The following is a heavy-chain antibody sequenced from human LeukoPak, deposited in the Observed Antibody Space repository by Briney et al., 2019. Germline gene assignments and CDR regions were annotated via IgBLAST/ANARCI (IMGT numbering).Heavy chain of an antibody. J-gene: IGHJ4*02. CDR3: ARAESDSSCVDY. CDR1: GYTFTSYF. D-gene: IGHD3-22*01. V-gene: IGHV1-46*01. CDR2: INPSDAFT. Sequence: ASVKVSCKASGYTFTSYFMHWVRQAPGQGLEWMGIINPSDAFTRYAQTFQGRVTVTRDTSTSTVYTELSSLRSEDTAVYYCARAESDSSCVDYWGQGTLVTVSS.